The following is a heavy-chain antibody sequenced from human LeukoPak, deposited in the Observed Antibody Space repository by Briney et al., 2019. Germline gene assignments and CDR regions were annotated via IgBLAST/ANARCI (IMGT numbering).Heavy chain of an antibody. Sequence: GRSLRLSCAASGFTFASSWMSWVRQAPGKGLEWVANIKQDGSEKYYVDSVEGRFTVSRDNAKNSLSLQMNSLRGEDTAVYYCVRALGSSSADSWGQGTLVTVSS. CDR2: IKQDGSEK. D-gene: IGHD6-6*01. CDR1: GFTFASSW. CDR3: VRALGSSSADS. J-gene: IGHJ4*02. V-gene: IGHV3-7*01.